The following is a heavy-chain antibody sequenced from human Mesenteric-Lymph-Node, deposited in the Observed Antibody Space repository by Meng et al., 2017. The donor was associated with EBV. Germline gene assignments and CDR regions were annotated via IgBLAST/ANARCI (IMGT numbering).Heavy chain of an antibody. CDR2: ITNSGRTV. Sequence: QVELVGSGGGLVKPGGSVRLSCVASGFPFSDHYMSWVRQAPGKGLEWVSYITNSGRTVDYADSVKGRFTISRDNGKNTLYLQMNSLRAEDTAVYYCARGSLPDFWGQGTLVTVSS. CDR1: GFPFSDHY. CDR3: ARGSLPDF. V-gene: IGHV3-11*01. J-gene: IGHJ4*02.